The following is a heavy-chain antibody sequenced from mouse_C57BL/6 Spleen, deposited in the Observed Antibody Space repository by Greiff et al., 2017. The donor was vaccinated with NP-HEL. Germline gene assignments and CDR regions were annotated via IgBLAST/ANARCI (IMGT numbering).Heavy chain of an antibody. CDR3: ARDYYYGSAYFDV. CDR2: IYPGDGDT. D-gene: IGHD1-1*01. CDR1: GYAFSSSW. V-gene: IGHV1-82*01. J-gene: IGHJ1*03. Sequence: QVQLKESGPELVKPGASVKISCKASGYAFSSSWMNWVKQRPGKGLEWIGRIYPGDGDTNYNGKFKGKATLTADKSSSTAYMQLSSLTSEDSAVYFCARDYYYGSAYFDVWGTGTTVTVSS.